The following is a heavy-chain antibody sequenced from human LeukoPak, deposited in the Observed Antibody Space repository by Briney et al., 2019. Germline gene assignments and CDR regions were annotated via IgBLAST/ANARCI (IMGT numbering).Heavy chain of an antibody. J-gene: IGHJ6*03. CDR3: ARTTEGYCRGRSCYSYYYYMDV. CDR1: GGSISSYNYY. V-gene: IGHV4-61*01. D-gene: IGHD2-15*01. Sequence: SGTLSLTCTVSGGSISSYNYYWSWIRQPPGKGLEWIGYIYYSGSTNYNPSLKSRVTISVDTSKNQFSLKLRSVTAADTAVYYCARTTEGYCRGRSCYSYYYYMDVWGKGTTVTVSS. CDR2: IYYSGST.